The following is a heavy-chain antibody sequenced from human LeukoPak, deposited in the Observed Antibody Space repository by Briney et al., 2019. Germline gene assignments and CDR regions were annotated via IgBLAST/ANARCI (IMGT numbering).Heavy chain of an antibody. CDR1: GFTFSGSA. CDR3: TVVHGTYFDY. V-gene: IGHV3-73*01. J-gene: IGHJ4*02. CDR2: IRSKANSYAT. Sequence: GGSLKLSCAASGFTFSGSAMHWVRQASGEGLEWVGRIRSKANSYATAYAASVKGRFTISRDDSKNTAYLQMNSLKTEDTAVYYCTVVHGTYFDYWGQGTLVTVSS. D-gene: IGHD2-15*01.